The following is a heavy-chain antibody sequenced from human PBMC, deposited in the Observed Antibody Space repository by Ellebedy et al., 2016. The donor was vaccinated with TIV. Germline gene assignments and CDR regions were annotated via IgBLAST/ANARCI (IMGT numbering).Heavy chain of an antibody. V-gene: IGHV3-33*01. CDR2: IWYDGSNK. D-gene: IGHD3-16*02. Sequence: PGGSLRLSCAASGFTFSSYGMHWVRQARGKGLGGVAVIWYDGSNKYYADSVKGRFTISRDNSKNTLYLQMNSLRAEDTAVYYCASSLGITFGGVIVTDAFDIWGQGTMVTVSS. CDR3: ASSLGITFGGVIVTDAFDI. CDR1: GFTFSSYG. J-gene: IGHJ3*02.